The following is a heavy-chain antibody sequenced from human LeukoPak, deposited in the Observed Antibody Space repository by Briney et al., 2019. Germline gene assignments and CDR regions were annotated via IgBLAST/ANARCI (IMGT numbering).Heavy chain of an antibody. J-gene: IGHJ6*02. CDR2: IAYNGSSA. V-gene: IGHV3-30*18. Sequence: GGSLRLSCRASGFTFRSLGMHWVRQASGKGLEWVAVIAYNGSSAYYGDSVKGRFTISRDNSKNTLYLQLNSLRPEDTAVYYCANLTPRGHGMDVWGHGTTVIVSS. CDR1: GFTFRSLG. CDR3: ANLTPRGHGMDV. D-gene: IGHD3-10*01.